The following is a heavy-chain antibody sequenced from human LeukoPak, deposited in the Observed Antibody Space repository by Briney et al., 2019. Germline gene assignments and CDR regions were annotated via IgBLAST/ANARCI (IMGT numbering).Heavy chain of an antibody. CDR3: ARKLAL. CDR1: GFSFSTYA. Sequence: QPGGPLRLSCAASGFSFSTYAMNWVRQAPGKGLEWIAYIGSRGDTIYDADSVKGRFTISRDNAKNSLFPQMNSLREEDTAVYFCARKLALWGQGNLGSVSS. CDR2: IGSRGDTI. V-gene: IGHV3-48*02. J-gene: IGHJ1*01.